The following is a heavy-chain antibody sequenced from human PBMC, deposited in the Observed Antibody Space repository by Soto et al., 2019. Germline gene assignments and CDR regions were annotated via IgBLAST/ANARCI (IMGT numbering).Heavy chain of an antibody. V-gene: IGHV4-39*01. D-gene: IGHD4-17*01. CDR2: IYYGGST. CDR3: AVTVTAGDY. CDR1: GGSISSSTYY. J-gene: IGHJ4*02. Sequence: QLQLQESGPGLVKPSETLSLTCIVSGGSISSSTYYWGWVRQPPGKGLEWIGSIYYGGSTYYNPSLKSRVTISVDASKNQFSLNLSSVTAADTAVYYCAVTVTAGDYWGQGTLVTVSS.